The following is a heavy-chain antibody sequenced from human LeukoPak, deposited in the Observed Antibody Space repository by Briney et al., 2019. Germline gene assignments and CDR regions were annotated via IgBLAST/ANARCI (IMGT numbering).Heavy chain of an antibody. CDR2: INHSGST. CDR3: ARGHHFWSGSRCSSTYMDV. D-gene: IGHD3-3*02. J-gene: IGHJ6*03. V-gene: IGHV4-34*01. Sequence: SETLSLTCAVYGGSFSGYYWSWIRQPPGKGLEWIGEINHSGSTNYNPSLKSRATISVDTSKSQFSLRLSSVTAADTAVYYCARGHHFWSGSRCSSTYMDVWGKGTTVTVSS. CDR1: GGSFSGYY.